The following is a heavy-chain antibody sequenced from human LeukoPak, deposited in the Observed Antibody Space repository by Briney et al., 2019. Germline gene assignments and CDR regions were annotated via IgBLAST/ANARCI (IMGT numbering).Heavy chain of an antibody. Sequence: PSETLSLTCAVSGGSVNGYYWSWIRQPPGKGLEWIGYIYYSGSTNYTPSLKSRVTISVDTSMNQFSLKLSSVTAADTAVYHCARAGGYNYPFDYWGHGTLVTVSS. CDR2: IYYSGST. CDR1: GGSVNGYY. J-gene: IGHJ4*01. CDR3: ARAGGYNYPFDY. D-gene: IGHD5-24*01. V-gene: IGHV4-59*02.